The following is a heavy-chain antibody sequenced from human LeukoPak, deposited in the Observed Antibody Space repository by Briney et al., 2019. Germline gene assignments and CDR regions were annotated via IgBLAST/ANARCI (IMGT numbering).Heavy chain of an antibody. CDR1: GYSFNNYR. Sequence: GESLKIFCWGSGYSFNNYRISWLRQLPGKGLEWRGTINPTDSYTKYSPSFQCHVTISLDKSMSTAYLQWSGLGASDTAMYYCVGLGRYRIDDWGQGALVTVSS. CDR2: INPTDSYT. D-gene: IGHD3-16*02. V-gene: IGHV5-10-1*01. CDR3: VGLGRYRIDD. J-gene: IGHJ4*02.